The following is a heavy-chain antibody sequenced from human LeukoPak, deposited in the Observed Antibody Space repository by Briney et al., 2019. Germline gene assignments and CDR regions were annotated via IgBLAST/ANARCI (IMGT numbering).Heavy chain of an antibody. CDR1: GFSFGTYA. CDR3: ADYRKPQGLDY. V-gene: IGHV3-23*01. D-gene: IGHD1-14*01. J-gene: IGHJ4*02. Sequence: GGSLRLSCAVSGFSFGTYAASWVRQAPGKGLEWVSAISADGDDTYYADSVKGRFTISRDNSKNTLYLQMGSLRAEDTALYYCADYRKPQGLDYWGQGALVTVSS. CDR2: ISADGDDT.